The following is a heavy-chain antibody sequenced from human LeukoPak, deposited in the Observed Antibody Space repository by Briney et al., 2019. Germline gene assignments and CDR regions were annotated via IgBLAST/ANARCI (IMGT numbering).Heavy chain of an antibody. D-gene: IGHD3-10*01. CDR3: ARLHRGDDAFDI. CDR2: IYNSGST. CDR1: GGSISSYY. Sequence: PSETLSLTCTVSGGSISSYYWSWIWQPPGKGLEWIGYIYNSGSTNYNPSLKSRVTISVDTSKNHLSLKLSSVTAADTAAYYCARLHRGDDAFDIWGQGTMVTVSS. V-gene: IGHV4-59*08. J-gene: IGHJ3*02.